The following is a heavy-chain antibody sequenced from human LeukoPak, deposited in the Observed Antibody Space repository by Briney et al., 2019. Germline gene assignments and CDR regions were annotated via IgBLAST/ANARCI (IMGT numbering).Heavy chain of an antibody. CDR1: GGSISSSNW. Sequence: SETLSLTCAVSGGSISSSNWWSWVRQPPGKGLEWIGEIYHSGSTNYNPSLKSRVTISVDKSKNQFSLKLSSVTAADTAVYYCASTGYSSGWSGYYFDYWGQGTLVTVSS. J-gene: IGHJ4*02. V-gene: IGHV4-4*02. D-gene: IGHD6-19*01. CDR2: IYHSGST. CDR3: ASTGYSSGWSGYYFDY.